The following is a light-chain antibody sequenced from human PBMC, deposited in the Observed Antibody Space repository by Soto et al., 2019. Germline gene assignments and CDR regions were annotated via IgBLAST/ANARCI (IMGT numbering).Light chain of an antibody. V-gene: IGKV1-39*01. Sequence: DIQMTQSPSSLSASVGDRVTITCRASQSIAGYLSWYQQRPGKAPKFLLYSASSLQRGVPSRFSGSGSGTDFSLTINGLQPEDFAAYFCQQSFSVPITFGQGTRLEI. CDR1: QSIAGY. J-gene: IGKJ5*01. CDR2: SAS. CDR3: QQSFSVPIT.